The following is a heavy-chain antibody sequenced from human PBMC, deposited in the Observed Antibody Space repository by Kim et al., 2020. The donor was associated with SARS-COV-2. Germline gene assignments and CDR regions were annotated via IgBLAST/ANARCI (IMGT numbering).Heavy chain of an antibody. J-gene: IGHJ4*02. CDR2: INHSGST. D-gene: IGHD6-19*01. CDR1: GGSFSGYY. V-gene: IGHV4-34*01. Sequence: SETLSLTCAVYGGSFSGYYWSWIRQPPGKGLEWIGEINHSGSTNYNPSLKSRVTISVDTSKNQFSLKLSSVTAAYTAVYYCARDLGGWSGNYFDYWGQGTLVTVSS. CDR3: ARDLGGWSGNYFDY.